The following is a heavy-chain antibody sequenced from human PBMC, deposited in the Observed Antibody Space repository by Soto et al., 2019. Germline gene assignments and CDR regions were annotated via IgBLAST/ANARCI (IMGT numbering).Heavy chain of an antibody. D-gene: IGHD2-2*02. Sequence: SETLSLTCTVPGGSISSYYRRWIRQRVGKGLECIGRIYTSGSTNYNPSLQSRVTMSVDTSKNQFSLKLSSVTAAGTAVYYCARDRIVVVPAAIDALDIWGPGTTVT. CDR1: GGSISSYY. V-gene: IGHV4-4*07. CDR3: ARDRIVVVPAAIDALDI. CDR2: IYTSGST. J-gene: IGHJ3*02.